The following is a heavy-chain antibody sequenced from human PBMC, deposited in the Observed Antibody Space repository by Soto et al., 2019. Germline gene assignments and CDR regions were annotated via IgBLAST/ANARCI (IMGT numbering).Heavy chain of an antibody. V-gene: IGHV3-30*04. CDR2: IAYDGSNT. J-gene: IGHJ5*02. CDR1: GFSISRSA. CDR3: ARDLQAGTDNVNWFAP. D-gene: IGHD1-1*01. Sequence: QVQLVESGGGVVQPGRSLRLSCAASGFSISRSAMHWVRQAPGKGPEWVAVIAYDGSNTWYADSAKGRFTISRDNSKNTLYLHMTSLRGEDTAVYYCARDLQAGTDNVNWFAPWGQGTLVTVSS.